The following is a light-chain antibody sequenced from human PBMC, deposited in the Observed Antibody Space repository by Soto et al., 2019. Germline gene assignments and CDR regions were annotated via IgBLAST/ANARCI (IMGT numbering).Light chain of an antibody. V-gene: IGKV1-33*01. CDR2: DAS. CDR1: QDIRNF. CDR3: QQYDNLPPFT. J-gene: IGKJ3*01. Sequence: DIPMTQSPSSLSASVGDRVTITCQASQDIRNFLNWYQQKPGKAPKLLIYDASNLETGVPSRFSGSGSGTDFTFTISSLQPEDIATYYCQQYDNLPPFTFGPGTKVDIK.